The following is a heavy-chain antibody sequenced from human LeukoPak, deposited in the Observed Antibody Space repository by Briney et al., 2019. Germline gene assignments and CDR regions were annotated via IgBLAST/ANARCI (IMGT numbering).Heavy chain of an antibody. CDR2: IYYSGST. Sequence: SETLSLTCTVSGGSISSSSYYWGWIRQPPGKGLEWIGSIYYSGSTYYNPSLKSRVTISVDTSKNQFSLKLSSVTAADTAVYYCARGGPHDYWGQGTLVTVSS. CDR1: GGSISSSSYY. V-gene: IGHV4-39*07. CDR3: ARGGPHDY. J-gene: IGHJ4*02.